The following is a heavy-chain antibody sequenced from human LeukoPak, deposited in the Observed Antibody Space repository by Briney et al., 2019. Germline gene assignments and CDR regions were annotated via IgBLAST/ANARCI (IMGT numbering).Heavy chain of an antibody. CDR2: MNPNSGNT. CDR1: GYTFSSYD. D-gene: IGHD6-19*01. CDR3: ARGILSSGWELNWFGP. J-gene: IGHJ5*02. V-gene: IGHV1-8*01. Sequence: GTSVKVSCKASGYTFSSYDINWVRQATGQGLEWMGWMNPNSGNTGYAQGFQGRVTMTRNTSINTAYMELSSLRSEDTAVYYCARGILSSGWELNWFGPWGQGTLVTVSS.